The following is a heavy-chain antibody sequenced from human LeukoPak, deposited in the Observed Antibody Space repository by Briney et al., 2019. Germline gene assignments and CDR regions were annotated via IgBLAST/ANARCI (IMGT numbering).Heavy chain of an antibody. CDR1: GFIFSRYA. V-gene: IGHV3-23*01. CDR3: AKKLGSSPGDFFDY. Sequence: GGSLRLSCAASGFIFSRYAMSWVRQAPGKGLEWVSDINDNGGGTFYADSVKGRLTVSRDNSKNTLYMQMNSLRGGDTAVYYCAKKLGSSPGDFFDYWGQGTLVTVSS. J-gene: IGHJ4*02. D-gene: IGHD6-6*01. CDR2: INDNGGGT.